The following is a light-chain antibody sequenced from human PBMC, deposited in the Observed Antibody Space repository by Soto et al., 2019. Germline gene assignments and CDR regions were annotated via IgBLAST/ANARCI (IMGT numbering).Light chain of an antibody. V-gene: IGKV3-20*01. Sequence: EIVLTQSPGTLSLSPGERATLSCRASQSVSSSYLAWYQQKPGQAPRLLIYGASSRATGIPDRFSGSGSGTDFTLTISRLEPEDCAVYDCQQYGSSPPVTFGGGTKVEIK. CDR3: QQYGSSPPVT. CDR1: QSVSSSY. CDR2: GAS. J-gene: IGKJ4*01.